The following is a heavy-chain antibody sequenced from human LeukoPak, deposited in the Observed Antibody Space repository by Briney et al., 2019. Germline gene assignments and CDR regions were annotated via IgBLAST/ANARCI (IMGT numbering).Heavy chain of an antibody. CDR1: GFTFSNYW. V-gene: IGHV3-7*01. J-gene: IGHJ4*02. CDR3: TRDNRYYY. Sequence: GGSLRLSCAASGFTFSNYWMSWVRQAPGKGLEWVANIKGDGSEKYYEDSVKGRFTISRDNAKNLVYLQMNSLRAEDTAVYYCTRDNRYYYWGQGTVVTVSS. D-gene: IGHD2-21*01. CDR2: IKGDGSEK.